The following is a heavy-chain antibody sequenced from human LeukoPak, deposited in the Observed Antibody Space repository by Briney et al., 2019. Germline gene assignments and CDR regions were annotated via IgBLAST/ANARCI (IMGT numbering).Heavy chain of an antibody. Sequence: GGSLRLSCAASGLTFSSYAMSWVRQAPGKGLEWVSAISGSGGSTYYADSVKGRFTISRDNSKNTLYLQMNSLRAEDTAVYYCAKTRYCSSTSCYSPMYFQHWGQGTLVTVSS. CDR2: ISGSGGST. D-gene: IGHD2-2*02. CDR1: GLTFSSYA. V-gene: IGHV3-23*01. J-gene: IGHJ1*01. CDR3: AKTRYCSSTSCYSPMYFQH.